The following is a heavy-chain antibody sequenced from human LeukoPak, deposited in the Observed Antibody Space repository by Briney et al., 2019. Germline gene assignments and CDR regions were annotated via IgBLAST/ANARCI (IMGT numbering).Heavy chain of an antibody. V-gene: IGHV4-59*08. CDR1: GDSLSSHY. Sequence: SETLSLTCTVSGDSLSSHYWSWIRQPPGKGLEWIGYIYGSGSTHYDPSLRSRVTISEDTSQNQFSLKLTSVTAADTAVYYCARNVGWYSHDSWGQGTLVTVSS. D-gene: IGHD6-19*01. CDR3: ARNVGWYSHDS. J-gene: IGHJ4*02. CDR2: IYGSGST.